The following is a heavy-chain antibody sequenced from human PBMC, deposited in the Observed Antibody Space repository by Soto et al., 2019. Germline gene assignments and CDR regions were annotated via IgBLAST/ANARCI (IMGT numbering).Heavy chain of an antibody. J-gene: IGHJ5*02. CDR3: ARSVTP. Sequence: QVQLQESGPGLVKPSQTLSLTCTVSGGSISSGGYYCNWIRQHTGKGLEWIGYVYYSGSTYYNPALKSRVTISVDTSKNQCSLKLTSVTAADTAVYYCARSVTPWGQGTLVTVSS. D-gene: IGHD3-10*01. V-gene: IGHV4-31*03. CDR1: GGSISSGGYY. CDR2: VYYSGST.